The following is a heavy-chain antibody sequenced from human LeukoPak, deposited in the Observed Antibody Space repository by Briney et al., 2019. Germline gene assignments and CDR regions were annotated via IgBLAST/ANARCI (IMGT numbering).Heavy chain of an antibody. V-gene: IGHV3-21*06. D-gene: IGHD2-2*01. CDR2: ISSSSGYI. CDR3: AREIVSSNSFDH. Sequence: GGSLRLSCAASGFSFVSYSMNWFRQTPERGLEWISSISSSSGYIYYADSVKGRFTISRDNVKNSLHLQMDSLRAEDTALYFCAREIVSSNSFDHWGQGTLITVSS. J-gene: IGHJ4*02. CDR1: GFSFVSYS.